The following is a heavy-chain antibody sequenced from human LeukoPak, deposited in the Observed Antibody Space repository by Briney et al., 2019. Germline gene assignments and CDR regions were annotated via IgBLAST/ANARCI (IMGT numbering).Heavy chain of an antibody. CDR2: IYHSGST. CDR1: GGSISSGNW. Sequence: SETLSLTCAVSGGSISSGNWWSWVRQSPGRGLEWIGEIYHSGSTNYNPSLKSRVTISVDTSKNQFSLKLTSVTAADTAVYYCAREVVAAPGTVDYWGQGTLVTVSS. J-gene: IGHJ4*02. V-gene: IGHV4-4*02. CDR3: AREVVAAPGTVDY. D-gene: IGHD6-13*01.